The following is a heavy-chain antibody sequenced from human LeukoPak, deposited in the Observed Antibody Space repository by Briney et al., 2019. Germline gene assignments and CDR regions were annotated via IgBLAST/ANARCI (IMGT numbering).Heavy chain of an antibody. CDR3: ASSIRGTAWLNR. V-gene: IGHV4-34*01. CDR2: INHSGST. J-gene: IGHJ4*02. Sequence: SETLSLTCAVYGGSFSGYYWSWLRQPPGKGLEWIGEINHSGSTNYNPPLKSRVSISVDTSKNQFSLKLSSVTAADTAVYYCASSIRGTAWLNRWGQGTLVTVSS. D-gene: IGHD3-10*01. CDR1: GGSFSGYY.